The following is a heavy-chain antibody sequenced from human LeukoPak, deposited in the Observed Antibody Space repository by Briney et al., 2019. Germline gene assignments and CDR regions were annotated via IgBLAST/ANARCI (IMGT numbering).Heavy chain of an antibody. CDR3: AKDPEGGYPFYYFDY. V-gene: IGHV3-9*01. Sequence: PGGSLRLSCAASGFTFDGYAMHWARQAPGKGLEWVSGISWNSGSIGYADSVKGRFTISRDNAKNSLYLQMNSLRAEDTALYYCAKDPEGGYPFYYFDYWGQGTLVTVSS. J-gene: IGHJ4*02. CDR2: ISWNSGSI. CDR1: GFTFDGYA. D-gene: IGHD3-22*01.